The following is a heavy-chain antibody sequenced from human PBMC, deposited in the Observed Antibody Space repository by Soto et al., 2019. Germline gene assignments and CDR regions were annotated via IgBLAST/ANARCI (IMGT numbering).Heavy chain of an antibody. V-gene: IGHV3-23*01. CDR2: ISGSGGST. J-gene: IGHJ6*02. CDR1: GFTFSSYA. D-gene: IGHD6-13*01. CDR3: AKDAGIAAAGTYYYYGMDV. Sequence: PGGSLRLCCAASGFTFSSYAMSWVRQAPGKGLEWVSAISGSGGSTYYADSVKGRLTISRDNSKNTLYLQMNSLRAEDTAVYYCAKDAGIAAAGTYYYYGMDVWGQGTTVTVSS.